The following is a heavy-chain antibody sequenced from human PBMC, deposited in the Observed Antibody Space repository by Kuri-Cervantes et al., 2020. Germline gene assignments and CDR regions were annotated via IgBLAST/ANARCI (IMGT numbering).Heavy chain of an antibody. CDR1: GFIFGSYS. V-gene: IGHV3-48*04. J-gene: IGHJ4*02. D-gene: IGHD3-22*01. CDR2: INNDSSTM. CDR3: AEGVDRLPYYFDY. Sequence: GGSLRLSCAGSGFIFGSYSMNWVRQAPGKGPEWISYINNDSSTMYYAESVKGRFTIARDNAKNSLFLQMNSLRAEDTAVYYCAEGVDRLPYYFDYWGQGTLVTVSS.